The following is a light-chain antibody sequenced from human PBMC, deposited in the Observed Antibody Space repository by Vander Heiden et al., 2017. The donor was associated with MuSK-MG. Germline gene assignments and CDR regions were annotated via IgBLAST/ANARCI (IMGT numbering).Light chain of an antibody. Sequence: DSEVTQSPSSLSASVGDRVTITCRASQTVSKYLNWYQQKPGKAPELLIYATSTLESRVPSIFSGSGSGTYFTLTVSTLQPEDFVSYYCQHSNSTPWTFGQGTKVEIK. CDR3: QHSNSTPWT. CDR1: QTVSKY. V-gene: IGKV1-39*01. CDR2: ATS. J-gene: IGKJ1*01.